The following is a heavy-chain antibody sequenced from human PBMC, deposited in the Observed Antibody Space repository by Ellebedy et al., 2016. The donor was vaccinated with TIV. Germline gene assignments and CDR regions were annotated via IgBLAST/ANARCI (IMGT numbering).Heavy chain of an antibody. CDR2: INPSGGST. CDR1: GYTFTSYY. V-gene: IGHV1-46*01. Sequence: ASVKVSCXASGYTFTSYYMHWVRQAPGQGLEWMGIINPSGGSTSYAQKFQGRVTMTRDTSTSTVYMELSSLRSEDTAVYYCARDTLVVVAATSYYYGMDVWGQGTTVTVSS. CDR3: ARDTLVVVAATSYYYGMDV. J-gene: IGHJ6*02. D-gene: IGHD2-15*01.